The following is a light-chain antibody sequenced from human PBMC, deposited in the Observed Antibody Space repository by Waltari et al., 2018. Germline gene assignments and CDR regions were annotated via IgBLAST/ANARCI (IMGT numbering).Light chain of an antibody. CDR3: QHYVSLPVT. CDR2: GAS. CDR1: QSVSRA. J-gene: IGKJ1*01. V-gene: IGKV3-20*01. Sequence: EIVLTQSPGTLSLSPGERATLYCRASQSVSRALAWYQQNPGQAPILLIYGASNRATGSPDRFSGSGSRTDFSLIISRLEPEDFAVYYCQHYVSLPVTFGQGTKVEIK.